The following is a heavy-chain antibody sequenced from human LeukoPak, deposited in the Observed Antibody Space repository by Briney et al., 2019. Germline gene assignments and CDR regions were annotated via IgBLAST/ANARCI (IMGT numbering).Heavy chain of an antibody. CDR3: TREINGDGFDY. V-gene: IGHV3-49*04. Sequence: GGSLRLSCAASGFTLSIYAMSWVRQAPGKGLEWVGFIRSKAYGGTTEYAASVKGRFTISRDDSKSIAYLQMNSLKTEDTAVYYCTREINGDGFDYWGQGTLVTVSS. CDR2: IRSKAYGGTT. J-gene: IGHJ4*02. CDR1: GFTLSIYA. D-gene: IGHD5-24*01.